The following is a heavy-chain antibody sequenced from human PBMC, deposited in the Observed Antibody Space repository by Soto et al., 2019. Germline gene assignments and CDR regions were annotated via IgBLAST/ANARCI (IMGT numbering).Heavy chain of an antibody. Sequence: ASETLSLTCTVSGGSISSSSYYWGWIRQPPGKGLEWIGSIYYSGSTYYNPSLKSRVTISVDTSKNQFSLKLSSVTAADTAVYYCARQESTYDFWSGYYKRGWFDPWGPGTLVTVYS. CDR1: GGSISSSSYY. V-gene: IGHV4-39*01. J-gene: IGHJ5*02. D-gene: IGHD3-3*01. CDR2: IYYSGST. CDR3: ARQESTYDFWSGYYKRGWFDP.